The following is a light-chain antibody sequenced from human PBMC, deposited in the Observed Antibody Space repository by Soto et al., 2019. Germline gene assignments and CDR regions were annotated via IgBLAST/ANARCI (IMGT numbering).Light chain of an antibody. CDR2: RAS. V-gene: IGKV3-20*01. CDR3: PQYGSSPLT. Sequence: IVLTQSPGTLSFSPGERATLSCRASQSVSSNYVAWYQQKPGQTPKVLIYRASSRATGIPDRFSGSGSGTDFTLTISRLEPEDFAMYYSPQYGSSPLTFGGGTKVEIX. J-gene: IGKJ4*01. CDR1: QSVSSNY.